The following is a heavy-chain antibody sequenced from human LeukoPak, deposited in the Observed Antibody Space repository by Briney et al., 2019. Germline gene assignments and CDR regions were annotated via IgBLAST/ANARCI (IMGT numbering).Heavy chain of an antibody. CDR3: ARGSIAAALSPNYYYYGMDV. Sequence: GASVKVSCKASGGTFSSYAISWVRQAPGHGLEWMGGIIPIFGTANYAQKFQGRVTITADESTSTAYMELSSLRSEDTAVYYCARGSIAAALSPNYYYYGMDVWGQGTTVTVSS. CDR1: GGTFSSYA. J-gene: IGHJ6*02. V-gene: IGHV1-69*13. CDR2: IIPIFGTA. D-gene: IGHD6-13*01.